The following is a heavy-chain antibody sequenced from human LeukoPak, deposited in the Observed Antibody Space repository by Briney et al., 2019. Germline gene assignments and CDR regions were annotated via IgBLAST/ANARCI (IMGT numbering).Heavy chain of an antibody. V-gene: IGHV3-7*01. CDR3: ARETTGTILGDAFDI. CDR1: GFTFSSYW. Sequence: PGGSLRLSCAASGFTFSSYWMSWVRQAPGKGLEWVANIKQDGSEKYDVDSVKGRFTISRDNAKNSLYLQMNSLRAEDTAVYYCARETTGTILGDAFDIWGQGTMVTVSS. J-gene: IGHJ3*02. D-gene: IGHD1-1*01. CDR2: IKQDGSEK.